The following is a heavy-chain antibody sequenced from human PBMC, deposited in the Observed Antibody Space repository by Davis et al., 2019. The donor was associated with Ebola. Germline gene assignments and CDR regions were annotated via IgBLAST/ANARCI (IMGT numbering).Heavy chain of an antibody. V-gene: IGHV3-23*01. D-gene: IGHD1-26*01. CDR3: AKPPNNIVRAIYYFDY. CDR1: GFTFSSYA. Sequence: PGGSLRLSCAASGFTFSSYAMSWVRQAPGKGLEWVSSISGSGGSTYSADSVKGRFTISRDNSQNTLYMQMNSLRAEDTAVYYCAKPPNNIVRAIYYFDYWGQGTLVTVSS. CDR2: ISGSGGST. J-gene: IGHJ4*02.